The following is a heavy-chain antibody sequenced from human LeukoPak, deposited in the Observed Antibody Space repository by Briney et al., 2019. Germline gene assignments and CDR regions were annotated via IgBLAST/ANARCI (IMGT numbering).Heavy chain of an antibody. CDR2: IYSDGRT. Sequence: PGGSLRLSCAASGFTVSSNYMSWVRQAPGRGLEWVSIIYSDGRTYYADSVKGRFTISRDNSKNTLYLQMNSLRAEDTAVYYCARANYFDYWGQGTLVTVSS. J-gene: IGHJ4*02. V-gene: IGHV3-66*01. CDR3: ARANYFDY. CDR1: GFTVSSNY.